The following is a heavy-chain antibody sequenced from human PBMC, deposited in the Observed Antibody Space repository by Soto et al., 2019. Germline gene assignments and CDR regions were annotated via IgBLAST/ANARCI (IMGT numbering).Heavy chain of an antibody. D-gene: IGHD2-21*01. V-gene: IGHV3-48*01. CDR2: ISCSSSNI. CDR3: ARDSAGEGGYFDY. CDR1: GFTFSSYA. J-gene: IGHJ4*02. Sequence: PGGSLRLSCAASGFTFSSYAMHWVRQAPGKGLEWVSYISCSSSNIYYADSVKGRFTISRDNAKNSLYLQMNSLRAEDTAVYYCARDSAGEGGYFDYWGQGTLVTVSS.